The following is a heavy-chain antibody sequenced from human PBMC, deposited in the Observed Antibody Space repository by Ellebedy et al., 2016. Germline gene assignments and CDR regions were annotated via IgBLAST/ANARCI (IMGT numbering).Heavy chain of an antibody. Sequence: GESLKISCEGSGYPFSNWIIHWVRQAPANGLEWVAAISQEGRAKYYAESVNGRFSISRDNSKNTVYLQMDSLRAEETAVYYCAREGHTSGRAGTFDYWGQGTLVTVSS. D-gene: IGHD6-19*01. CDR3: AREGHTSGRAGTFDY. V-gene: IGHV3-30*01. CDR1: GYPFSNWI. J-gene: IGHJ4*02. CDR2: ISQEGRAK.